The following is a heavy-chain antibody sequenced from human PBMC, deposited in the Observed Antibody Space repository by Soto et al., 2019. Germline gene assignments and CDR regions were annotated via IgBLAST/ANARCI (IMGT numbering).Heavy chain of an antibody. Sequence: PSATLSITCTVSGGSISSYYWSWIRQPPGKGLEWIGYIYYSGSTNYNPSLKSRVTISVDTSKNQFSLKLSSVTAADTAVYYCARADTAMVSVWDYWGQGTLVTGLL. CDR1: GGSISSYY. J-gene: IGHJ4*02. CDR3: ARADTAMVSVWDY. D-gene: IGHD5-18*01. V-gene: IGHV4-59*01. CDR2: IYYSGST.